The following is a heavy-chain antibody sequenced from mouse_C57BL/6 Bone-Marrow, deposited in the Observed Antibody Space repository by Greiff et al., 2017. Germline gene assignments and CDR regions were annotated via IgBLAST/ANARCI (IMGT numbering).Heavy chain of an antibody. CDR2: IDPSDSYT. V-gene: IGHV1-59*01. CDR1: GYTFTSYW. J-gene: IGHJ2*01. Sequence: QVQLQQPGAELVRPGTSVKLSCKASGYTFTSYWMHWVKQRPGQGLEWIGVIDPSDSYTNYNQKFKGKATLTVDTSSSTAYMQLSSLTSEDSAVYYCARAGYDYASYYFDYWGQGTTLTVSS. D-gene: IGHD2-4*01. CDR3: ARAGYDYASYYFDY.